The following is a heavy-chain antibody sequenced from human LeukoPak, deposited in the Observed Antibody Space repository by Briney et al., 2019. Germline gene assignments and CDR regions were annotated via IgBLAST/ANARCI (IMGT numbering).Heavy chain of an antibody. D-gene: IGHD3-10*01. CDR1: GYTFTSYG. V-gene: IGHV1-18*01. Sequence: ASVKVSRKTSGYTFTSYGISWVRQAPGQGLEWMGWISAYNGNTNYAQKLQGRVTMTTDTSTSTAYMELRSLRSDDTAVYYCARDRAITMVRGAWGYWGQGTLVTVSS. J-gene: IGHJ4*02. CDR3: ARDRAITMVRGAWGY. CDR2: ISAYNGNT.